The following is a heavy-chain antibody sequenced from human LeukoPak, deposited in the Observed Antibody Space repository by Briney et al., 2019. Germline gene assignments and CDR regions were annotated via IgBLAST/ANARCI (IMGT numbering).Heavy chain of an antibody. CDR3: ARSAVLTTVTTDDLAAYAFDI. J-gene: IGHJ3*02. D-gene: IGHD4-17*01. CDR2: ISAYNGNT. CDR1: GYTFTSYG. Sequence: ASVKVSCKASGYTFTSYGISWVRQAPGQGLEWMGWISAYNGNTNYAQKLQGRVTMTTDTSTSTAYMELRSLRSDDTAVYYCARSAVLTTVTTDDLAAYAFDIWGQGTMVTVSS. V-gene: IGHV1-18*01.